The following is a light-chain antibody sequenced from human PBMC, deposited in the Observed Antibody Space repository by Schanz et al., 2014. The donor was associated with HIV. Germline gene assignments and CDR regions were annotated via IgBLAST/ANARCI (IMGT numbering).Light chain of an antibody. CDR1: SSSIGFNT. CDR3: AAWDDSLNGPV. Sequence: QSVLTQPPSASGTPGQRVTISCSGSSSSIGFNTINWYQHLPGTAPKLIMYNSYHRPSGVPDRFSGSGSDTSASLAISGLQSEDEADYYCAAWDDSLNGPVFGGGTKLTVL. CDR2: NSY. J-gene: IGLJ3*02. V-gene: IGLV1-44*01.